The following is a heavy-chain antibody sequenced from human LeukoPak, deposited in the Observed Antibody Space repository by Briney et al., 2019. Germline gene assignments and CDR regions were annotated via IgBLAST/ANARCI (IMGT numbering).Heavy chain of an antibody. CDR3: ASGSWSSYYFHY. J-gene: IGHJ4*02. CDR1: GGSISSYY. D-gene: IGHD6-6*01. Sequence: SETLSLTCTVSGGSISSYYWSWIRQPAGKGLEWIGRIHTSGSTNYNPSLKSRVTISVDTSKNQFSLKLRSVTAADTAVYYCASGSWSSYYFHYWGQGTLVTVSS. CDR2: IHTSGST. V-gene: IGHV4-4*07.